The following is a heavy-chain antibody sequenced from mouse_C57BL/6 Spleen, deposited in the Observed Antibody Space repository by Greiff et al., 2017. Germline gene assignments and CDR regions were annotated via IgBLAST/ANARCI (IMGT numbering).Heavy chain of an antibody. CDR3: ARSHYYGSRYYAMDY. V-gene: IGHV5-17*01. J-gene: IGHJ4*01. CDR1: GFTFSDYG. Sequence: EVQVVESGGGLVKPGGSLKLSCAASGFTFSDYGMHWVRQAPEKGLEWVAYISSGSSTIYYADTVKGRFTISRDNAKNTLFLQMTSLRSEDTAMYYCARSHYYGSRYYAMDYWGQGTSVTVSS. CDR2: ISSGSSTI. D-gene: IGHD1-1*01.